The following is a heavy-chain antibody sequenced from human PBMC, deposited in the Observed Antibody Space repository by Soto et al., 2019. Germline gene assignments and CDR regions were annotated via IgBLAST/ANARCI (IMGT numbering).Heavy chain of an antibody. CDR2: ISSNGGST. J-gene: IGHJ4*02. CDR1: GFTFSSYA. V-gene: IGHV3-64D*08. CDR3: VKRRGKYYYDSSGYYEDY. Sequence: GGSLRLSCSASGFTFSSYAMHWVRQAPGKGLEYVSAISSNGGSTYYADSVKGRFTISRDNSKNTLYLQMSSLRAEDTAVYYCVKRRGKYYYDSSGYYEDYWGQGTLVTVSS. D-gene: IGHD3-22*01.